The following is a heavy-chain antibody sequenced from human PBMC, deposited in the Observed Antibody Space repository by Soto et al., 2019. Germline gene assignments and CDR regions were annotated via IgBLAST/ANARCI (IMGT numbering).Heavy chain of an antibody. J-gene: IGHJ2*01. CDR1: GWSFSWFF. D-gene: IGHD3-10*01. Sequence: VNLPPGGPGPVKASENPALTCPCFGWSFSWFFRDLVRQAPGEGLGGIGEINHSGSTNYNPSLKSRVTISLGTSNNQFSLKLTSVTAADTAVYYCARGRGDGYNQDWYFNLWGRATLVTVSS. CDR2: INHSGST. CDR3: ARGRGDGYNQDWYFNL. V-gene: IGHV4-34*01.